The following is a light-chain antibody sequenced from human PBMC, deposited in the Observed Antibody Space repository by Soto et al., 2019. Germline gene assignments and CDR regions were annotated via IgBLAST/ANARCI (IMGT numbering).Light chain of an antibody. V-gene: IGKV3-15*01. J-gene: IGKJ1*01. Sequence: EIVMTPSPATLSVSPGERAALSCRASQSVSTNLAWYQQKPGQPPRLLIYFASTRATAVPARFTAGGSGTEFTLTISSLQSDDLAVYYCQQYDKWPRTFGQGTKVDI. CDR3: QQYDKWPRT. CDR2: FAS. CDR1: QSVSTN.